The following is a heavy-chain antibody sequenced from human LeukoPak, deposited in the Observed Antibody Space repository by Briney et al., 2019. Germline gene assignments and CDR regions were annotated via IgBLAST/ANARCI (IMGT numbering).Heavy chain of an antibody. CDR2: IYYSGST. Sequence: SETLSLTCTISAASITSYYWTWIRQPPGKGPEWIGYIYYSGSTNYNPSLKSRVTISVDTSKNQISLQLRSVTAADTAVYYCANIGGYFDYWGHRTLVTVSS. CDR1: AASITSYY. V-gene: IGHV4-59*08. D-gene: IGHD3-16*02. J-gene: IGHJ4*01. CDR3: ANIGGYFDY.